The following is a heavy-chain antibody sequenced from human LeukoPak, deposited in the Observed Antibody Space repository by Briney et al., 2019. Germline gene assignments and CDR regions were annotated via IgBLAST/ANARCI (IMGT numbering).Heavy chain of an antibody. D-gene: IGHD3-10*01. CDR1: GFTFSNAW. CDR3: TTDWDYYGSGSYYRS. Sequence: GGSLRLSCAASGFTFSNAWMSWVRQAPGKGLEWVGRIKSKTDGGTTDYAAPVKGRFTISRDDSKNTLYLQMNSLKTEDTAVYYCTTDWDYYGSGSYYRSWGQGALVTVSS. CDR2: IKSKTDGGTT. J-gene: IGHJ5*02. V-gene: IGHV3-15*01.